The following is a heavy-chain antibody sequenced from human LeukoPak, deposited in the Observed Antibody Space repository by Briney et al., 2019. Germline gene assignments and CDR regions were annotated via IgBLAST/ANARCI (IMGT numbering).Heavy chain of an antibody. J-gene: IGHJ4*02. CDR1: GCTFSSYG. V-gene: IGHV3-30*18. CDR3: AKDRYGGNSYFDY. D-gene: IGHD4-23*01. CDR2: ISYDGSNK. Sequence: GGSLRLSCAASGCTFSSYGMHWVRQAPGKGLEWVAVISYDGSNKYYADSVKGRFTISRDNSKNTLYLQMNSLRAEDTAVYYCAKDRYGGNSYFDYWGQGTLVTVSS.